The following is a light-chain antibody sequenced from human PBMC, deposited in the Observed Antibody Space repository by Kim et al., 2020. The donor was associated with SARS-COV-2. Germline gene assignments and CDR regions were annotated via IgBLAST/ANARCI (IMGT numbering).Light chain of an antibody. J-gene: IGLJ3*02. CDR3: ATWDDSLNGGV. V-gene: IGLV1-44*01. CDR1: SSNIGSNP. Sequence: GQRVTISCSGSSSNIGSNPVNWFQHLPGTAPRLLIYGDNQRPSWVPDRFSASKSGTSASLAISGLQSEDETYYYCATWDDSLNGGVFGGGTKLTVL. CDR2: GDN.